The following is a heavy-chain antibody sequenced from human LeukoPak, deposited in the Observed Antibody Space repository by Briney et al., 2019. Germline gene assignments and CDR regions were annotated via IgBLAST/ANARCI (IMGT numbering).Heavy chain of an antibody. CDR1: GYTLTELS. CDR2: FDPEDGET. D-gene: IGHD2-2*01. CDR3: ATERIVVVPAAHYYYYGTDV. V-gene: IGHV1-24*01. Sequence: ASVKVSCKVSGYTLTELSMHWVRQAPGKGLEWMGGFDPEDGETIYAQKFQGRVTMTEDTSTDTAYMELSSLRSEDTAVYYCATERIVVVPAAHYYYYGTDVWGQGTTVTVSS. J-gene: IGHJ6*02.